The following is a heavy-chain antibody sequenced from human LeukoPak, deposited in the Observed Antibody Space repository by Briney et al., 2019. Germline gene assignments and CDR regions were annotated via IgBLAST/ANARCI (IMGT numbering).Heavy chain of an antibody. CDR3: SRTTLKIFDF. D-gene: IGHD1-1*01. V-gene: IGHV1-18*01. CDR1: GYPFTNYG. J-gene: IGHJ4*02. CDR2: ISPYNNNT. Sequence: ASVKVSCKPSGYPFTNYGLSWVRQAPGQGLEWMGWISPYNNNTNYAQKFQGRISLDTDTSTNTAYMELRSLRSDDTAIYYCSRTTLKIFDFWGQGTLLTVSS.